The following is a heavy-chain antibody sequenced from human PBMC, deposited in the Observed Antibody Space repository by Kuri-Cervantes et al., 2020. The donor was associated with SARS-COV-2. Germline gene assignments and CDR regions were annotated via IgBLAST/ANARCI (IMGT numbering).Heavy chain of an antibody. V-gene: IGHV4-59*01. Sequence: SETLSLTCTVSGGSIGSYYWSWIRQPPGKGLEWIGYIYYSGSTNYNPSLKSRVTISVDTSKNQFSLKLSSVTAADTAVYYCARDRHIGSGSYPYGMDVWGQGTTVTVSS. J-gene: IGHJ6*02. D-gene: IGHD3-10*01. CDR2: IYYSGST. CDR3: ARDRHIGSGSYPYGMDV. CDR1: GGSIGSYY.